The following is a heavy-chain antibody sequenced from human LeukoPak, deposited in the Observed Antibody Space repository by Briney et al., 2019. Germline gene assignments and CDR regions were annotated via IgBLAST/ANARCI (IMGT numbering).Heavy chain of an antibody. CDR2: ISGSGGST. Sequence: PGGSLRLSCTASGFTFGDYAMTWVRQAPGKGLEWVSAISGSGGSTYYADSVKGRFTISRDNSKNTLYLQMNSLRAEDTAVYYCAKDRGLVIPFDYWGQGTLVTVSS. D-gene: IGHD3/OR15-3a*01. V-gene: IGHV3-23*01. CDR3: AKDRGLVIPFDY. CDR1: GFTFGDYA. J-gene: IGHJ4*02.